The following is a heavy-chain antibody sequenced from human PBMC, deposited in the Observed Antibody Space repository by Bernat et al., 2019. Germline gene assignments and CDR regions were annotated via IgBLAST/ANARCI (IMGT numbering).Heavy chain of an antibody. J-gene: IGHJ3*02. CDR3: AKDDTGNDDEAPWAFDI. Sequence: EVQLLESGGGLVQPGGSLRLSCAASGFTFSSYAMSWVRQAPGKGLEWVSAISGSGGSTYYADSVKGRFTISRDNSKNTLYLQMNSLRAEDTAVYYCAKDDTGNDDEAPWAFDIWGQGTMVTVSS. CDR2: ISGSGGST. CDR1: GFTFSSYA. V-gene: IGHV3-23*01. D-gene: IGHD1-1*01.